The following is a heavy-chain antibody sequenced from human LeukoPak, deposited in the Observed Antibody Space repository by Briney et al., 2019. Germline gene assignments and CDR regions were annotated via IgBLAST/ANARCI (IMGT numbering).Heavy chain of an antibody. Sequence: SVKVSCKASGGTFSSYAISWVRQAPGQGLEWMGRIIPILGIANYAQKFQGRVTITADKSTSTAYMELSSLRSEDTAVYYCARDGYNKVGFTHWGQGTLVTVSS. J-gene: IGHJ4*02. CDR3: ARDGYNKVGFTH. D-gene: IGHD5-24*01. CDR2: IIPILGIA. V-gene: IGHV1-69*04. CDR1: GGTFSSYA.